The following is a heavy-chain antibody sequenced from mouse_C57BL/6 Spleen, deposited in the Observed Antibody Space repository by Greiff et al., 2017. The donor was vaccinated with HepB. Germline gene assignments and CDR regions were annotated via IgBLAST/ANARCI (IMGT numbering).Heavy chain of an antibody. Sequence: EVKLVESGPELVKPGASVKIPCKASGYTFTDYNMDWVKQSHGKSLEWIGDINPNNGGTIYNQKFKGKATLTVDKSSSTAYMELRSLTSEDTAVYYCARDGYYVGFAYWGQGTLVTVSA. CDR3: ARDGYYVGFAY. J-gene: IGHJ3*01. CDR1: GYTFTDYN. D-gene: IGHD2-3*01. CDR2: INPNNGGT. V-gene: IGHV1-18*01.